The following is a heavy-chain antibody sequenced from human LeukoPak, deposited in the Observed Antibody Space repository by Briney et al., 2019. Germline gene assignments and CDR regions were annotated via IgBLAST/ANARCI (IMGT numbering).Heavy chain of an antibody. D-gene: IGHD3-10*01. CDR2: IYPSGNI. Sequence: PGGSLRLSCAASGFSFSNSYMSWVRQAPGKGLEWVSLIYPSGNIYYADSVKGRFTISRDNSKSTLFLQMNSLRAEDTAVYYCARAAWFGEKTWYLDLWGRGTLVTVSS. CDR1: GFSFSNSY. J-gene: IGHJ2*01. V-gene: IGHV3-53*01. CDR3: ARAAWFGEKTWYLDL.